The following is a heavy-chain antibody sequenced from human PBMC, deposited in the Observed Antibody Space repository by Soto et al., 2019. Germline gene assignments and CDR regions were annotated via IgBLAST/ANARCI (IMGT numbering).Heavy chain of an antibody. Sequence: QVQLVQSGAEVKKPGASVKVSCKASGYTFTSYGISWVRQAPGQGLEWMGWISAYNGNTNYAQKLQGRVTMTTDTSTSTAYRELRSLRADDTAVYDRARDMVVVPAATPYYFDDWGQGTRVTVSS. CDR2: ISAYNGNT. CDR3: ARDMVVVPAATPYYFDD. CDR1: GYTFTSYG. J-gene: IGHJ4*02. V-gene: IGHV1-18*01. D-gene: IGHD2-2*01.